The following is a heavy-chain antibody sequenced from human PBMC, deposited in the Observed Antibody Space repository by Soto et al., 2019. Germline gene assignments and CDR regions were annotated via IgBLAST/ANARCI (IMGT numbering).Heavy chain of an antibody. Sequence: GGSLRLSCAASGFTFSSYAMSWVRQAPGKGLEWVSAISGSGGSTYYADSVKGRFTISRDNSKNTLYLQMNSLRAEDTAVYYCAKSNPSMIMITFGGVIVFDYWGQGTLVTVSS. CDR1: GFTFSSYA. J-gene: IGHJ4*02. V-gene: IGHV3-23*01. CDR3: AKSNPSMIMITFGGVIVFDY. CDR2: ISGSGGST. D-gene: IGHD3-16*02.